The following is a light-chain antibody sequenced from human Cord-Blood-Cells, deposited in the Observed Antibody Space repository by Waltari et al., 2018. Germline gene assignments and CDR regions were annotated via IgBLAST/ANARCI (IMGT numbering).Light chain of an antibody. V-gene: IGLV2-8*01. Sequence: QSALPQPPSASGSPGQSVTISCTGPSSDVGGYNYVSWYQQHPGKAPKLMIYEVSKRPSGVPDRFSGSKSGNTASLTVSGLQAEDEADYCCSSYAGSNKVFGGGTKLTVL. CDR3: SSYAGSNKV. J-gene: IGLJ3*02. CDR1: SSDVGGYNY. CDR2: EVS.